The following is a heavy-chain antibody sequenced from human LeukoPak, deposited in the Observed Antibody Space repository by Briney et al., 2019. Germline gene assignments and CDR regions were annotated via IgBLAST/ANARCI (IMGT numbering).Heavy chain of an antibody. CDR1: GFTFSSYE. V-gene: IGHV3-48*03. J-gene: IGHJ4*02. Sequence: PGGSLRLSCAASGFTFSSYEMNWVRQAPGKGLEWVSYISSSGSTIYYADSVKGRFTISRDNSKNTLYLQMNSLRAEDTAVYYCSKTIAVADPTDYWGQGTLVTVSS. D-gene: IGHD6-19*01. CDR3: SKTIAVADPTDY. CDR2: ISSSGSTI.